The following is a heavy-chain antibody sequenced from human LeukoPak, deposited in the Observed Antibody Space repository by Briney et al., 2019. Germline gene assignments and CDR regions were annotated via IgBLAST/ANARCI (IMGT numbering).Heavy chain of an antibody. Sequence: GGSLRLSCAASGFTLSRYWMICVRQSPGKGLEWVANIKQDGSEKYYVDSVKARFTISRDNAKNSLYLQMNSLRAEDPAVYYCARGPYNWNVGRENAFAIWGQARMVTVSS. CDR2: IKQDGSEK. J-gene: IGHJ3*02. V-gene: IGHV3-7*01. CDR3: ARGPYNWNVGRENAFAI. CDR1: GFTLSRYW. D-gene: IGHD1-1*01.